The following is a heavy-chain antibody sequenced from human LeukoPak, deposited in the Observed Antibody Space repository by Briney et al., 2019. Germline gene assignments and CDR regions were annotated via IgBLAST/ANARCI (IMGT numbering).Heavy chain of an antibody. CDR1: GASITSYY. Sequence: SETLSLTCTVSGASITSYYWTWIRQPPGKGLEWIGYIYYSGSTNYNPSLKSRVTISVDTSKNQFSLKLSSVTAADTAVYYCARDFPLGRFGYWGQGTLVTVSS. CDR2: IYYSGST. V-gene: IGHV4-59*01. J-gene: IGHJ4*02. D-gene: IGHD3-16*01. CDR3: ARDFPLGRFGY.